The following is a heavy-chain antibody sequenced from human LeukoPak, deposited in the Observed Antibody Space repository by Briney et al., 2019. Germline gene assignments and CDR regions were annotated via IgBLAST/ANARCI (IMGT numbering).Heavy chain of an antibody. CDR3: AGQPGIAVARDY. D-gene: IGHD6-19*01. Sequence: PGGSLRLSCAASGFTFSSYAMSWVRQAPGKGLEGVSAISGSGGSTYYADSVKGRFTISRDNSKNTLYLQMNSLRAEDTAVYYCAGQPGIAVARDYWGQGTLVTVSS. V-gene: IGHV3-23*01. J-gene: IGHJ4*02. CDR2: ISGSGGST. CDR1: GFTFSSYA.